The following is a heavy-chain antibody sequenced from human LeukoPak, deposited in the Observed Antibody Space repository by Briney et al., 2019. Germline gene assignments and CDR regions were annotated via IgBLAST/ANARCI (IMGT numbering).Heavy chain of an antibody. J-gene: IGHJ4*02. CDR3: AIQPNYYGGNSAY. CDR1: GYTFTSYD. Sequence: GASVKVSCKASGYTFTSYDINWVRQASGQGLEWMGWINPNSGGTNYAQKFQGRVTMTRDTSISTAYMELSRLRSDDTAVYYCAIQPNYYGGNSAYWGQGTLVTVSS. CDR2: INPNSGGT. D-gene: IGHD4-23*01. V-gene: IGHV1-2*02.